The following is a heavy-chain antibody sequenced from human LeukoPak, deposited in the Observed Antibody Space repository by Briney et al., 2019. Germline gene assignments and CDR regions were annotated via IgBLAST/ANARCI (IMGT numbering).Heavy chain of an antibody. CDR3: ARVVMVRGVRVNAFDI. CDR2: ISSSGSTI. CDR1: GFTFSSYE. Sequence: GGSLRLSCAASGFTFSSYEMNWVRQAPGKGLEWVSYISSSGSTIYYADSVKGRFTISRDNAKNSLYLQMNSLRAEDTAVYYCARVVMVRGVRVNAFDIWGQGTMVTVSS. V-gene: IGHV3-48*03. D-gene: IGHD3-10*01. J-gene: IGHJ3*02.